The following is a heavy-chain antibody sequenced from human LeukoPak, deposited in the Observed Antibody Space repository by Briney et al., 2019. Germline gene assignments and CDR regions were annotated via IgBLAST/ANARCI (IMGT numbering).Heavy chain of an antibody. Sequence: PSETLSLTCAVYGGSFSGYYWSWIRQPPGKGLEWIGEINHSGSTNYNPSLTSRVTISVDTSKNQFSLKLSSVTAADTAVYYCASARWLARPMFAWGQGTLVTVSS. CDR3: ASARWLARPMFA. D-gene: IGHD3-10*02. CDR1: GGSFSGYY. CDR2: INHSGST. V-gene: IGHV4-34*01. J-gene: IGHJ5*02.